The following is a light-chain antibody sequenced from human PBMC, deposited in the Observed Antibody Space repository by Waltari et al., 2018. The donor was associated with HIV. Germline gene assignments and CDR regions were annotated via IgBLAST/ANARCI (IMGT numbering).Light chain of an antibody. V-gene: IGLV1-44*01. CDR3: AAWDDSLNGYV. Sequence: QSVLTQPPSASGTPGQRLTISSSGSSSNIGSNSVNWYQQLPGTAPKLLIYDNNQRPSGVPDRFSGSKSGTSASLAISGLQSEDEADYYCAAWDDSLNGYVFGSGTKVTV. J-gene: IGLJ1*01. CDR1: SSNIGSNS. CDR2: DNN.